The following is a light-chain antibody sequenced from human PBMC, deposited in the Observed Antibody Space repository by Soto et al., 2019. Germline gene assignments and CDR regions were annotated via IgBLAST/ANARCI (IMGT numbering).Light chain of an antibody. V-gene: IGKV3-11*01. CDR1: QSVNSY. CDR3: QQRATWPLLT. Sequence: EIVLTQSPATLSLSPGERATLSCRASQSVNSYLAWYQQKPGQAPRLLIYDASNRATGIPARFSGSGSGTDFALTISSLEPEDFAVYYCQQRATWPLLTFGGGTKVEMK. CDR2: DAS. J-gene: IGKJ4*01.